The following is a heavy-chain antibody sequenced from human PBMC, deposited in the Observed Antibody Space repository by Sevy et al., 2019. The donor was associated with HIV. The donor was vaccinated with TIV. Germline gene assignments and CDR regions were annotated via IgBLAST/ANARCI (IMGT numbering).Heavy chain of an antibody. V-gene: IGHV3-21*01. CDR3: ARKMELLVPDY. J-gene: IGHJ4*02. CDR2: ISSNSNDI. CDR1: GFIFSNYN. Sequence: GGSLRLSCAGSGFIFSNYNMKWVRQAPGKGLEWVSSISSNSNDIYYGDSVKGRFTISRVNVKNSLYLQMNSLRAEDTAVYYCARKMELLVPDYWGQGTLVTVSS. D-gene: IGHD2-21*02.